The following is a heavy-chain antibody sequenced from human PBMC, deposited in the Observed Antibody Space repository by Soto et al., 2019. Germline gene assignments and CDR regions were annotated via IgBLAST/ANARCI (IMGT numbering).Heavy chain of an antibody. D-gene: IGHD3-10*01. CDR2: VSPPFRTS. CDR1: GVSFNNNG. Sequence: QVQLVQSGAEVKKPGSSVKVSCKTSGVSFNNNGIGWVRQAPGHGLEWMGGVSPPFRTSTYARKFQGRISNTADSSTGTVNVELSSLASEDTAQYYCARVLYYGSGSYSPYGLDVWGQGTRVTVS. V-gene: IGHV1-69*01. CDR3: ARVLYYGSGSYSPYGLDV. J-gene: IGHJ6*02.